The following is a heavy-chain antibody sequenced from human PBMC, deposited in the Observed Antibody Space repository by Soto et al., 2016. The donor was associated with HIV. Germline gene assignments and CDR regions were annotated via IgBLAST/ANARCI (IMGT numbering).Heavy chain of an antibody. V-gene: IGHV1-69*01. Sequence: QVQLVQSGAEVKKPGSSVKVSCTASGGSFSTDAVSWVRQAPGQGLEWMGGIIPIFGTTRYAQKFQGRVTITADAPTSTAYLEVSRLRSEDTAVYYCARERGIAVAGSFWYFDLWGCGTLVTVSS. CDR2: IIPIFGTT. CDR3: ARERGIAVAGSFWYFDL. CDR1: GGSFSTDA. D-gene: IGHD6-19*01. J-gene: IGHJ2*01.